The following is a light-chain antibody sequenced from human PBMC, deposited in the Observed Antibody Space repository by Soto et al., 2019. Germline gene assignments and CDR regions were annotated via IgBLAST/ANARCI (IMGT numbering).Light chain of an antibody. CDR1: QSVSSSY. CDR3: QQYGSSRTWT. CDR2: GAS. V-gene: IGKV3-20*01. J-gene: IGKJ1*01. Sequence: EIVLTQSPGTLSLSPGERATLSCRASQSVSSSYLAWYQQKPGQAPRLLIYGASSRATGIPDRFSGSGSGTDFTLTISRLEPEDVAVYYCQQYGSSRTWTFGQGTQVDIK.